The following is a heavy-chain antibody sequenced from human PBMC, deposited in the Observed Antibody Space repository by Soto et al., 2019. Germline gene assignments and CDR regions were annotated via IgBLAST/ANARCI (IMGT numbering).Heavy chain of an antibody. D-gene: IGHD1-26*01. V-gene: IGHV1-69*13. J-gene: IGHJ5*02. CDR2: IIPIFGTA. CDR3: ARGSKNIVGAETPLDFDP. CDR1: GGTFSSYA. Sequence: GASVKVSCKASGGTFSSYAISWVRQAPGQGLEWMGGIIPIFGTANYAQKFQGRVTITADESTSTAYMELSSLRSEDTAVYYCARGSKNIVGAETPLDFDPWGQGTLVTVSS.